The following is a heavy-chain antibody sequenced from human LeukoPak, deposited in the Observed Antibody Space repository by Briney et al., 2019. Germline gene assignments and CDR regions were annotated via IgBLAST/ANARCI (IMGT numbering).Heavy chain of an antibody. D-gene: IGHD3-10*01. CDR3: ARDRSIIMDRGTPDAFDI. CDR2: VSVSGDEI. CDR1: GFSFSSFE. Sequence: GGSLRLSCVGSGFSFSSFECNWVRQARGKGLEWVSYVSVSGDEIHHADSVKGRFTISRDNAKNSVFLQMNSLRAEDTAIYYCARDRSIIMDRGTPDAFDISGQGTMVTVSS. V-gene: IGHV3-48*03. J-gene: IGHJ3*02.